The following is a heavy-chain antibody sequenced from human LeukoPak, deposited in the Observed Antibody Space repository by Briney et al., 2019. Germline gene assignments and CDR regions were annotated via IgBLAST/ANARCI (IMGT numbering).Heavy chain of an antibody. Sequence: GGSLRLSCAASGFTFSSYGMLWVRQAPGKGLEWVAVISYDGSNKYYADSVKGRFTISRDNSKNTLYLQMNSLRAEDTAVYYCAKDITNGVVVVTATPDYWGQETPVTVSS. V-gene: IGHV3-30*18. CDR1: GFTFSSYG. CDR2: ISYDGSNK. D-gene: IGHD2-21*02. J-gene: IGHJ4*02. CDR3: AKDITNGVVVVTATPDY.